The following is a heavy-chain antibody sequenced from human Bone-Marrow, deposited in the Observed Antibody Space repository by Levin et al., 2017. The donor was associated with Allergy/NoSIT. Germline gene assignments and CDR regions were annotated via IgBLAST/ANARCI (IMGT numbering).Heavy chain of an antibody. V-gene: IGHV3-30*18. Sequence: GGSLRLSCVASGFDFSTFGMHWVRQAPGKGLEWVPLISYDGSKKYYADSVKGRFTISRDNSKNKVFLQMNSLRAEDTAVYFCAKAYSAVAGHLDYWGQGTRVGVST. CDR2: ISYDGSKK. J-gene: IGHJ4*02. D-gene: IGHD6-19*01. CDR3: AKAYSAVAGHLDY. CDR1: GFDFSTFG.